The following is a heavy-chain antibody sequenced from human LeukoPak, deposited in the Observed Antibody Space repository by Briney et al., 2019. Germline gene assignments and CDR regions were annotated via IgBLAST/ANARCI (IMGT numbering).Heavy chain of an antibody. J-gene: IGHJ4*02. D-gene: IGHD6-19*01. CDR3: AKDLLPSYSSGWYEYYFDY. V-gene: IGHV3-21*01. Sequence: GGSLRLSCSASRFTFSSYTMNWVRQAPGKGLEWVSSIDPSSTYIYYADSVKGRFTISRDNAQNSLQMNSLRAEDTAVYYCAKDLLPSYSSGWYEYYFDYWGQGTLVTVSS. CDR2: IDPSSTYI. CDR1: RFTFSSYT.